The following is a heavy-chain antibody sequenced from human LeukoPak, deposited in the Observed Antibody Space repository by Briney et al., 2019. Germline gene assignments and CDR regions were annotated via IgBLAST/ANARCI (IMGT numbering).Heavy chain of an antibody. CDR1: GFTVSNYD. CDR3: ATGASAIDSSGVVFDY. V-gene: IGHV3-13*01. CDR2: IGVLTDT. D-gene: IGHD3-22*01. J-gene: IGHJ4*02. Sequence: PGGSLRLSCTVSGFTVSNYDMHWVRQAAGQGLEWVSAIGVLTDTYYSDSVKGRFTIFRENVKNSLYLQMNSLGAGDTAVYYCATGASAIDSSGVVFDYWGQGTLVTVSS.